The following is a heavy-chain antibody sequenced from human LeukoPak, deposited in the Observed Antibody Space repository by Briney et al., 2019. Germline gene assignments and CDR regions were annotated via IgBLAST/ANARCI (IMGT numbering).Heavy chain of an antibody. Sequence: GGSLRLSCAASGFTFSYYSMNWVRQAPGKGLEWVSSISSSSGYIYYADSVKGRFTISRDNSKNTLYLQMNSLRAEDTAVYYCARECPDLAHLLTVDYWGQGTLVTVSS. CDR3: ARECPDLAHLLTVDY. J-gene: IGHJ4*02. CDR2: ISSSSGYI. V-gene: IGHV3-21*04. CDR1: GFTFSYYS. D-gene: IGHD3-3*02.